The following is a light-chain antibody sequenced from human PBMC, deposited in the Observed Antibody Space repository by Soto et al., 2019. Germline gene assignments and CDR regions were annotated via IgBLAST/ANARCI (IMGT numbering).Light chain of an antibody. Sequence: EMVLTQSPGTVSLSSGEGATRXXRASQYIRTIYLAWYQQKPGQAPRXLIYRASTRATGVPARFSGSGSGTEFTLTISSLQSEDFTVYSCLQYHNLWAFGQGTKVDIK. CDR3: LQYHNLWA. J-gene: IGKJ1*01. CDR2: RAS. CDR1: QYIRTI. V-gene: IGKV3-15*01.